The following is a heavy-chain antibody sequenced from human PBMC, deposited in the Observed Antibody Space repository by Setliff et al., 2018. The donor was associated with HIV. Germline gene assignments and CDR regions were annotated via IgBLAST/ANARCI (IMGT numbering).Heavy chain of an antibody. V-gene: IGHV3-30*02. CDR1: GFTFSAYG. Sequence: GYLRLSCVTSGFTFSAYGIHWVRQAPGKGLEWVAFIRYDGSNKYYADSVKGRFTISRDNSKKTLYLQMNSLRVDDTAVYYCAKDWYYGSGGYWGQGTLVTVSS. D-gene: IGHD3-10*01. J-gene: IGHJ4*02. CDR2: IRYDGSNK. CDR3: AKDWYYGSGGY.